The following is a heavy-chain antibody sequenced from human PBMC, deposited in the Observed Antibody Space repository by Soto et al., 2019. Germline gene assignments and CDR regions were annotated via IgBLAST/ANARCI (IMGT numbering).Heavy chain of an antibody. D-gene: IGHD2-15*01. CDR1: GYAFTTYG. V-gene: IGHV1-18*01. CDR3: ARGWYGDY. J-gene: IGHJ4*02. CDR2: ISAHTGNT. Sequence: QVHLVQSGAEVKKPGASVKVSCKGSGYAFTTYGITWVRQAPGQGLERMGWISAHTGNTNYAQKLQGRVTVTRDTSTRTAYMDLRSLRSDDTAVYYCARGWYGDYWGQGALVTVSS.